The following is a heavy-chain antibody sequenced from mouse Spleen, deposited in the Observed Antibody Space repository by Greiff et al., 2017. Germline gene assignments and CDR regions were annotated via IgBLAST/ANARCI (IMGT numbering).Heavy chain of an antibody. J-gene: IGHJ1*03. V-gene: IGHV1-72*01. CDR3: ARRGLTGDWYFDV. CDR1: GYTFTSYW. D-gene: IGHD4-1*01. CDR2: IDPNSGGT. Sequence: VQLQQPGAELVKPGASVKLSCKASGYTFTSYWMHWVKQRPGRGLEWIGRIDPNSGGTKYNEKFKSKATLTVDKPSSTAYMHLSSLTSEDSAVYYCARRGLTGDWYFDVWGTGTTVTVSS.